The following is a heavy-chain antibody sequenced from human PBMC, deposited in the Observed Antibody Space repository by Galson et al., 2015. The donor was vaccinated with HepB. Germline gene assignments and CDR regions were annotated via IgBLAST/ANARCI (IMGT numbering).Heavy chain of an antibody. CDR2: INPNSGGT. Sequence: SVKVSCKASGYTFTGYYMHWVRQAPGQGLEWMGWINPNSGGTNYAQKFQGRVTMTRDTSISTAYMELSRLRSDDTAVYYCARAGRYCSGGSCYPAGAFDIWGQGTMVTVSS. CDR1: GYTFTGYY. CDR3: ARAGRYCSGGSCYPAGAFDI. D-gene: IGHD2-15*01. V-gene: IGHV1-2*02. J-gene: IGHJ3*02.